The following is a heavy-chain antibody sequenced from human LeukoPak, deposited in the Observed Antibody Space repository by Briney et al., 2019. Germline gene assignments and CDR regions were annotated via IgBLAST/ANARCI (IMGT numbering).Heavy chain of an antibody. CDR3: ARDPDTSSKVDF. Sequence: PGGSLRLSCAASEFTFSSYAMNWIRQAPGKGLEWISYISGSGDPQYYADSVKGRFTISRDNGKNSLYLQMNSLRAEDTAVYYCARDPDTSSKVDFWGQGTLVTVSS. J-gene: IGHJ4*02. V-gene: IGHV3-48*04. D-gene: IGHD2-2*01. CDR2: ISGSGDPQ. CDR1: EFTFSSYA.